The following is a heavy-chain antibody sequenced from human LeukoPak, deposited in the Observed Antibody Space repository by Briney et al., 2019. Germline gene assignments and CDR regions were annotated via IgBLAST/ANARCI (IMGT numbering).Heavy chain of an antibody. CDR2: TYYSGST. D-gene: IGHD5-24*01. CDR3: AEMATIARFDY. J-gene: IGHJ4*02. V-gene: IGHV4-39*01. Sequence: PSETLSLTCTVSGGSISSSSYYWGWIRQPPGKGLEWIGSTYYSGSTYYNPSLKSRVTISVDTSKNQFSLKLSSVTAADTAVYYCAEMATIARFDYWGQGTLVTVSS. CDR1: GGSISSSSYY.